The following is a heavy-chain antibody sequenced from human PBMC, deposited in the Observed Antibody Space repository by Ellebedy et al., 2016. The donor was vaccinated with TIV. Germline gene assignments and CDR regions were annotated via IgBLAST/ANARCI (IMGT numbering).Heavy chain of an antibody. V-gene: IGHV3-43*01. D-gene: IGHD2-8*01. J-gene: IGHJ5*01. CDR1: GFTFKGYT. CDR3: AKEGGTIWFDS. CDR2: ISWDTTNT. Sequence: GGSLRLSCAASGFTFKGYTLHWVRQAPGKGLEWVSLISWDTTNTYYADSVKGRFTISRDNSKDSLYLHMNGLRSEDTALYYCAKEGGTIWFDSWGQGTLVTVSS.